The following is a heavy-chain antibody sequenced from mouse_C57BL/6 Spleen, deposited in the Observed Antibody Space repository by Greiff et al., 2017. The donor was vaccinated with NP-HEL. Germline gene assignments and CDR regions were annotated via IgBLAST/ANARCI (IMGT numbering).Heavy chain of an antibody. CDR3: AREYYYGSSYGYFDV. D-gene: IGHD1-1*01. CDR2: IYPGGGDT. V-gene: IGHV1-63*01. J-gene: IGHJ1*03. Sequence: QVQLKESGAELVRPGTSVKMSCKASGYTFTNYWIGWAKQRPGHGLEWIGDIYPGGGDTNYNEKFKGKATLTADKSSSTAYMQFSSLTSEDSAIYYGAREYYYGSSYGYFDVWGTGTTVTVSS. CDR1: GYTFTNYW.